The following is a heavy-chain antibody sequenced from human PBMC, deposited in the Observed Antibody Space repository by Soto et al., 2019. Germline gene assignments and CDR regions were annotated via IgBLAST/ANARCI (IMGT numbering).Heavy chain of an antibody. CDR2: INPNSGGT. J-gene: IGHJ4*02. D-gene: IGHD2-2*01. CDR3: ARGSNIVVVPAAGTYFDY. V-gene: IGHV1-2*04. CDR1: GYTFSGYY. Sequence: ASVKVSCKASGYTFSGYYMHWVRQAPGQGLEWMGWINPNSGGTNYAQKFQGWVTMTRDTSISTAYMELSRLRSDDTAVYYCARGSNIVVVPAAGTYFDYWGQGTLVTVSS.